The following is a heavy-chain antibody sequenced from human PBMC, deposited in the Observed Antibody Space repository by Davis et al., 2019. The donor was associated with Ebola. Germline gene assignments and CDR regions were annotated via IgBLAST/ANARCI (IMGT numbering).Heavy chain of an antibody. CDR2: IYSGGST. D-gene: IGHD3-10*01. CDR1: GFTVSSNY. V-gene: IGHV3-53*04. CDR3: ARGALWFGELLDWYFDL. J-gene: IGHJ2*01. Sequence: GGSLRLSCAASGFTVSSNYMSWVRQAPGKGLEWVSVIYSGGSTYYADSVKGRFTISRHNSKNTLYLQMNSLRAEDTAVYYCARGALWFGELLDWYFDLWGRGTLVTVSS.